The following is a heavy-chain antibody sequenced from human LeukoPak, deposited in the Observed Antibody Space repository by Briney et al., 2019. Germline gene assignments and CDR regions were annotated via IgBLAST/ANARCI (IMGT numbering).Heavy chain of an antibody. CDR3: ARAKPEMATIMGDY. Sequence: ASVKVSCKASGYTFTGYYMHWVRLAPGQGLEWMGWINPNSGGTNYARKFQGRVTMTRDTSISTAYMELSRLRSDDTAVYYCARAKPEMATIMGDYWGQGTLVTVSS. J-gene: IGHJ4*02. CDR2: INPNSGGT. V-gene: IGHV1-2*02. D-gene: IGHD5-24*01. CDR1: GYTFTGYY.